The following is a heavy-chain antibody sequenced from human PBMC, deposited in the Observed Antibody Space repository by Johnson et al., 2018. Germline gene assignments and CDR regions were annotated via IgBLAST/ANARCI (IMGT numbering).Heavy chain of an antibody. CDR1: GFSFSTYG. V-gene: IGHV3-30*18. D-gene: IGHD6-13*01. CDR3: AKDPYSSNWPYSFEY. J-gene: IGHJ4*02. Sequence: QVQLVQSGGGVVQPGRSLRLSCAASGFSFSTYGIHWVRQAPGKGLEWVAVISYDGSNKYYADSVKGRFTISRDNSKNTLYLQMNSLRPEDTAVYYCAKDPYSSNWPYSFEYWGQGTLVTVSS. CDR2: ISYDGSNK.